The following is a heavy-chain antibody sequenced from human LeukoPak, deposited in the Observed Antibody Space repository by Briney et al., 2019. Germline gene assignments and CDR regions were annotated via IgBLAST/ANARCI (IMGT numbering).Heavy chain of an antibody. CDR2: VYYSGST. CDR1: GGSISSYY. Sequence: SETLSLTCTVSGGSISSYYWSWIRQPPGKGLEWIGYVYYSGSTNYNPSLKSRVTISVDTSKNQFSLKLSSVTAADTAVYYCARTDSAEYFQHWGQGTLVTVSS. V-gene: IGHV4-59*01. J-gene: IGHJ1*01. CDR3: ARTDSAEYFQH. D-gene: IGHD2-15*01.